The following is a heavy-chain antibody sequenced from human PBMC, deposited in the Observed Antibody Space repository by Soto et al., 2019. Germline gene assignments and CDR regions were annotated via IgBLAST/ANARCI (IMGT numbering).Heavy chain of an antibody. Sequence: QVQLVQSGAEVKKPGASVKVSCKASGYTFTSYGISWVRQAPGQGLEWMGWISAYNGNTNYAQKLQGRVTMTTDTATRTAYLAVRSLRSDDTAVYYCAREGGYCSGGSCYYYYGMDVWGQGTTVTVSS. CDR3: AREGGYCSGGSCYYYYGMDV. J-gene: IGHJ6*02. CDR1: GYTFTSYG. V-gene: IGHV1-18*01. D-gene: IGHD2-15*01. CDR2: ISAYNGNT.